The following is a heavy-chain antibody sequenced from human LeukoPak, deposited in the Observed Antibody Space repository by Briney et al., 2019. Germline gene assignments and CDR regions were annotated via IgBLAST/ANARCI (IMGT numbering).Heavy chain of an antibody. J-gene: IGHJ4*02. D-gene: IGHD4-17*01. CDR3: ARHHYDYGDHYYFDY. CDR1: GSSISSYY. Sequence: SETLSLTCTVSGSSISSYYWSWIRQPPGKGLEWIGYIYYSGSTNYNPSLKSRVTISVDTSKNQFSLKLSSVTAADTAVYYCARHHYDYGDHYYFDYWGQGTLVTVSS. CDR2: IYYSGST. V-gene: IGHV4-59*08.